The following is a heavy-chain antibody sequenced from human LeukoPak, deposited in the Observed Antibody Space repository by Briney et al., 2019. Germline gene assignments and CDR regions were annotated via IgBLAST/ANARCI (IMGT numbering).Heavy chain of an antibody. CDR3: ARDWLGYCSGGSCYYLGNAFDI. V-gene: IGHV3-30*04. CDR1: GFTFSSYA. CDR2: ISYDGSNK. Sequence: GGSLRLSCAASGFTFSSYAMHWVRQAPGKGLEWVAVISYDGSNKYYADSVKGRFTISRDNSKNTLYLQMNSLRAEDTAVYYCARDWLGYCSGGSCYYLGNAFDIWGQGTMVTVSS. D-gene: IGHD2-15*01. J-gene: IGHJ3*02.